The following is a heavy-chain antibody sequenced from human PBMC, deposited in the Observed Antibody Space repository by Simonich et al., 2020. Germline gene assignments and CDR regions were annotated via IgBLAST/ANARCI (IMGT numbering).Heavy chain of an antibody. J-gene: IGHJ5*02. Sequence: QVQLVESGGGVVQPGRSLRLSCAASGFTFSSYGIHWVRQAPGKGRGLVAVIGYDGSKKYYADSVKGRFTISRDNSKNTLYLQMNSLRAEDTAVYYCARAYSSSWYNWFDPWGQGTLVTVSS. CDR3: ARAYSSSWYNWFDP. CDR2: IGYDGSKK. V-gene: IGHV3-33*01. D-gene: IGHD6-13*01. CDR1: GFTFSSYG.